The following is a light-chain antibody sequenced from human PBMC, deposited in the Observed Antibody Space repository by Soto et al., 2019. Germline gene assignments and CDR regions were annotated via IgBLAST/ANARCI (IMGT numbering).Light chain of an antibody. CDR2: TDN. CDR1: TSNIGSNY. Sequence: QSVLTQPPSASGTPGQRVTISCSGATSNIGSNYVYWYQHLPGTAPKLLIYTDNERPSGVPDRFSGSKSGNTASLTISGLQAEDEADYYCCSYAGGTSWVFGGGTKLTVL. CDR3: CSYAGGTSWV. J-gene: IGLJ3*02. V-gene: IGLV1-47*02.